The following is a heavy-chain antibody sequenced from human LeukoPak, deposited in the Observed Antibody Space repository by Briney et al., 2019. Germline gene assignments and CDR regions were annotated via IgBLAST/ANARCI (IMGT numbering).Heavy chain of an antibody. Sequence: PGGSLRLSCVASGCTFNNYAMSWVRQAPGRGLEWASSTAGSGISKDYADSVRGRFTISKDKSKNTLYLQMDNLRAEDTGVYFCARLPTFYYDSSGYHYDYWGQGTLVTVSS. CDR1: GCTFNNYA. CDR2: TAGSGISK. V-gene: IGHV3-23*01. CDR3: ARLPTFYYDSSGYHYDY. D-gene: IGHD3-22*01. J-gene: IGHJ4*02.